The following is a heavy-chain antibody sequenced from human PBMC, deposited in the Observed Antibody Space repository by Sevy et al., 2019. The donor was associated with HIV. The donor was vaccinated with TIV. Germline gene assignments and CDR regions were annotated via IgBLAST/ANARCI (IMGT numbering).Heavy chain of an antibody. CDR3: ARDSPHYYYDSSGYYYGVGFDY. V-gene: IGHV4-61*02. CDR2: IYTSGST. D-gene: IGHD3-22*01. Sequence: SETLSLTCTVSAGSISSGSYYWSWIRQPAGKGLEWIGRIYTSGSTNYNPSLKSRVTISVDTSKNQFSLKLSSVTAADTAVYYCARDSPHYYYDSSGYYYGVGFDYWGQGTLVTVSS. J-gene: IGHJ4*02. CDR1: AGSISSGSYY.